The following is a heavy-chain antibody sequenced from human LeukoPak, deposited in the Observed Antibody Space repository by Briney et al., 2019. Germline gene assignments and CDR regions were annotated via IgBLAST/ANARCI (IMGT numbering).Heavy chain of an antibody. CDR3: ARGPEYSSPLFIDY. CDR2: INHSGST. J-gene: IGHJ4*02. CDR1: SGSFSGYY. V-gene: IGHV4-34*01. D-gene: IGHD6-6*01. Sequence: SETLSLTCAVYSGSFSGYYWSWLRQPPGKGLEWFGEINHSGSTNYNPSLKSRVTISVDTSKNQFSLKLSSVTAADTAVYYCARGPEYSSPLFIDYWGQGTLVTVSA.